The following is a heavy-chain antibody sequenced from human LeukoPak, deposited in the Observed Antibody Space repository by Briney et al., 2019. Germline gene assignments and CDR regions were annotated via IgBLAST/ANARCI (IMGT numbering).Heavy chain of an antibody. CDR2: TYYRSKWYN. Sequence: SQTLSLTCAISGDTVSSNSAAWNWIRQSPARDLEWLGRTYYRSKWYNDYVVAVKSRITTHPDTSKNQSSLKLNSVTPDNTAVYYCTRVGSSSWVAGVGMDDWGQGNTVTASS. CDR3: TRVGSSSWVAGVGMDD. CDR1: GDTVSSNSAA. J-gene: IGHJ6*02. V-gene: IGHV6-1*01. D-gene: IGHD6-13*01.